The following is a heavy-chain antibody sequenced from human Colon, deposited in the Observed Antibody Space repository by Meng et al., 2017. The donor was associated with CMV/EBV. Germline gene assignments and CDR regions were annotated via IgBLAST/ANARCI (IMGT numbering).Heavy chain of an antibody. CDR2: ISAHNVNT. V-gene: IGHV1-18*01. Sequence: ASVKVSCKASGYTFMSYGMHWVRHAPGQGLEWMGWISAHNVNTDYAQKFQGRVTMTTDASTRTAYMELTSLTSDDTAVYFCARESSPFSSGWYDACDIWGQGTMVTVSS. CDR1: GYTFMSYG. D-gene: IGHD6-19*01. CDR3: ARESSPFSSGWYDACDI. J-gene: IGHJ3*02.